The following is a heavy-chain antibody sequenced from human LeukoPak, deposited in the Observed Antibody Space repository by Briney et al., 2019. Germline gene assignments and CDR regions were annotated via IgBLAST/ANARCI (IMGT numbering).Heavy chain of an antibody. D-gene: IGHD6-13*01. J-gene: IGHJ6*03. CDR2: ISSSSSTI. CDR3: ARDIAARRYYYMDV. CDR1: GFTFSSYS. V-gene: IGHV3-48*04. Sequence: GGSLRLSCAASGFTFSSYSMNWVRQAPGKGLEWVSYISSSSSTIYYADSVKGRFTISRDNAKNSPYLQMNSLRAEDTAVYYCARDIAARRYYYMDVWGKGTTVTVSS.